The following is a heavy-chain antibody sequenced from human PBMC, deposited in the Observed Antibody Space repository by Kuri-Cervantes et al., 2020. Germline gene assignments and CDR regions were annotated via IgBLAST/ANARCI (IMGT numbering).Heavy chain of an antibody. CDR2: IIPIFGTA. V-gene: IGHV1-69*06. CDR1: GGTFSSYA. D-gene: IGHD3-3*01. CDR3: ATGLGYYDFWSGSTPLDDY. Sequence: SVKVSCKASGGTFSSYAISWVRQAPGQGLEWMGGIIPIFGTANYAQKFQGRVTMTEDTSTDTAYMELISLRSEDTAVYYCATGLGYYDFWSGSTPLDDYWGQGTLVTVSS. J-gene: IGHJ4*02.